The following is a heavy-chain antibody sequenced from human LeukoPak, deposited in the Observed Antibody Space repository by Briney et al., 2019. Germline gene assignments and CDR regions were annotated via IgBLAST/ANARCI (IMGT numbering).Heavy chain of an antibody. V-gene: IGHV3-33*06. CDR3: AKEGSSSSGGDY. CDR2: IWYDGSNK. Sequence: PGGSLRLSCAASGFTFSSYGMHWVRQAPGKGLEWVAVIWYDGSNKYYADSVKGRFTISRDNSKNTLYLQMNSLRAEDTAVYYCAKEGSSSSGGDYWGQGTLVTVSS. CDR1: GFTFSSYG. J-gene: IGHJ4*02. D-gene: IGHD6-6*01.